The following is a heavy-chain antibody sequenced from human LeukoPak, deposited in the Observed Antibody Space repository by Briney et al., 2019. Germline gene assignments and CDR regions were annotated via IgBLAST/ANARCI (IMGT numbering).Heavy chain of an antibody. D-gene: IGHD6-6*01. CDR2: ISGSGSTT. CDR3: AKDFVRVFSFPNAAFDH. V-gene: IGHV3-23*01. Sequence: GGSLRLTCAASVFTTCSNYTSWGRQAPGKGLEWFSVISGSGSTTYYVDSVKGRFTISRDDSKNTLYLQMNSLRAADTAVYYCAKDFVRVFSFPNAAFDHWGQETMVTVSS. J-gene: IGHJ3*01. CDR1: VFTTCSNY.